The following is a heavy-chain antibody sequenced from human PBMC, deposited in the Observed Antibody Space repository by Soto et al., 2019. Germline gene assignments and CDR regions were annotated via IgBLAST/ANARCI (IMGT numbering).Heavy chain of an antibody. CDR1: GFTFSNYP. D-gene: IGHD2-2*01. V-gene: IGHV3-23*01. Sequence: GGSLRFSCAASGFTFSNYPMSWVRQAPGKGLEWVSYISDSGVTTYYADSVKGGFTISRDNSKNTLYLKMNSLRAEDTAVFYCAKDPYCSSISCYAGNFYYWGQGALVTVSS. CDR2: ISDSGVTT. J-gene: IGHJ4*02. CDR3: AKDPYCSSISCYAGNFYY.